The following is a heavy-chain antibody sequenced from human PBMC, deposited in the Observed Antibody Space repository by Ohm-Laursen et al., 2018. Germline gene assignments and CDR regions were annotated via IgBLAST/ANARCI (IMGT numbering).Heavy chain of an antibody. Sequence: SLRLSCAASGFTVSDYWMNWVRQAPGKGLEWVANIKEDGSEKYYLDSVKGRFTIAKDNAKNSLHLQMNSLRAEDTAVYYCARAYGDYVSDAFDIWGQGTMVTVSS. CDR1: GFTVSDYW. CDR2: IKEDGSEK. V-gene: IGHV3-7*01. CDR3: ARAYGDYVSDAFDI. J-gene: IGHJ3*02. D-gene: IGHD4-17*01.